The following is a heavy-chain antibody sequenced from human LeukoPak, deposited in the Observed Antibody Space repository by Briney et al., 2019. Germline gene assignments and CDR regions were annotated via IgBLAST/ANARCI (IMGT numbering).Heavy chain of an antibody. D-gene: IGHD2-15*01. CDR2: IYYSGST. Sequence: SETLSLTCTVSGGSISSYYWSWIRQPPGKGLEWIGYIYYSGSTNYNPSLKSRVTISVDTSKNQFSLKLSSVTAADTAVYYCARVTDCSGGSCYGAFGIWGQGTMVTVSS. J-gene: IGHJ3*02. V-gene: IGHV4-59*01. CDR1: GGSISSYY. CDR3: ARVTDCSGGSCYGAFGI.